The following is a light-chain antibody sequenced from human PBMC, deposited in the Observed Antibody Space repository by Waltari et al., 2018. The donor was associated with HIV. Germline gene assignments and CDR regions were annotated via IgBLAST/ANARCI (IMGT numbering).Light chain of an antibody. Sequence: DIQMTQSPSSLSASVGDRVTITCRASQGITTSLAWFQQKPGKAPKSLIYGATSLQSGVSSRFSGAGSGTDFTLTITSLQAEDVATYYCQQYNNYPHTFGQGTKVDIK. CDR2: GAT. CDR3: QQYNNYPHT. CDR1: QGITTS. J-gene: IGKJ2*01. V-gene: IGKV1-16*01.